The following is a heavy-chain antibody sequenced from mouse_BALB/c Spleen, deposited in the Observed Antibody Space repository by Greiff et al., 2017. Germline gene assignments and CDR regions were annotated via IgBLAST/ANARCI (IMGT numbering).Heavy chain of an antibody. CDR1: GYTFSSYW. CDR3: ARKGSGDYDAWYFDV. D-gene: IGHD2-4*01. Sequence: QVHVKQSGAELMKPGTSVKISCKATGYTFSSYWIEWVKQRPGHGLEWIGEILPGSGSTNYNEKFKGKATFTADTSSNTAYMQLSSLTSEDSAVYYCARKGSGDYDAWYFDVWGAGTTVTVSS. J-gene: IGHJ1*01. CDR2: ILPGSGST. V-gene: IGHV1-9*01.